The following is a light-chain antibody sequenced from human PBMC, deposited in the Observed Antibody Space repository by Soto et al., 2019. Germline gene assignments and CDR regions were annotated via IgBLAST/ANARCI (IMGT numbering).Light chain of an antibody. Sequence: DLQMTQSPSTLSASVGDRVTITCRASQSISSWLAWYQQKPGKAPKLLIYKASSLESGVPSRFSGSESGTEFTITISSLQPDDFASYYCQQYNSYSPYTFGQGTKLEIK. CDR3: QQYNSYSPYT. CDR2: KAS. CDR1: QSISSW. J-gene: IGKJ2*01. V-gene: IGKV1-5*03.